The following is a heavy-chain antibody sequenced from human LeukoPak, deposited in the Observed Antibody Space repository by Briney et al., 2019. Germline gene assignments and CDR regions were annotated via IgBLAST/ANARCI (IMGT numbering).Heavy chain of an antibody. J-gene: IGHJ4*02. CDR1: GFTFSSYA. CDR2: ISYDGSNK. Sequence: GRSLRLSCAASGFTFSSYAMHWVRQAPGKGLEWVAVISYDGSNKYYADSVKGRFTISRDNSKNTLYLQMNSLRAEDTAVYYCARVRNNVDTAMFDYWGQGTLVTVSS. V-gene: IGHV3-30-3*01. D-gene: IGHD5-18*01. CDR3: ARVRNNVDTAMFDY.